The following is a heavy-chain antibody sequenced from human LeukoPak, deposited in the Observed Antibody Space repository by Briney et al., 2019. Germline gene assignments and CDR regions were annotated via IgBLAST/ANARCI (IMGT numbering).Heavy chain of an antibody. CDR2: IYYSGST. D-gene: IGHD3-3*01. CDR3: ASHDSEWLGGGFDI. J-gene: IGHJ3*02. CDR1: GGSISSYY. Sequence: PSETLSLTCTFSGGSISSYYWSWIRQPPGKGLEWIAYIYYSGSTNYNPSLKSRVTISVDTSKNQFSLKLRSVTAADTAVYYCASHDSEWLGGGFDIWGQGTMVTVSS. V-gene: IGHV4-59*08.